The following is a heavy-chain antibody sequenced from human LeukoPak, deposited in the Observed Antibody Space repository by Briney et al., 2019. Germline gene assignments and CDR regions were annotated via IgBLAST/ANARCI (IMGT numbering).Heavy chain of an antibody. V-gene: IGHV3-7*01. J-gene: IGHJ4*02. CDR2: IKEDGSET. CDR1: GFTFSNSA. CDR3: ARETPRRGETRDGYR. D-gene: IGHD5-24*01. Sequence: PGGSLRLSCAASGFTFSNSALNWVRQVPGKGLECLANIKEDGSETYYADSVKGRFTISRDNPKNLLFLQINSLRVEDTAVYYCARETPRRGETRDGYRWGQGTLVTVSS.